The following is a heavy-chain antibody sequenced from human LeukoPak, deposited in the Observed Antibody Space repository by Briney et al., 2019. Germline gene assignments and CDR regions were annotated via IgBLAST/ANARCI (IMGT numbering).Heavy chain of an antibody. CDR2: VSYSGGNQ. CDR1: GFIFRIYG. D-gene: IGHD4-11*01. V-gene: IGHV3-30*03. J-gene: IGHJ4*02. CDR3: ARVFYSNYGYYFDY. Sequence: PGGSLRLSCAASGFIFRIYGMHWVRQAPGMGLEWVAFVSYSGGNQEYADSVRGRFTISRDNAKNSLYLQMNSLRAEDTAVYYCARVFYSNYGYYFDYWGQGTLVTVSS.